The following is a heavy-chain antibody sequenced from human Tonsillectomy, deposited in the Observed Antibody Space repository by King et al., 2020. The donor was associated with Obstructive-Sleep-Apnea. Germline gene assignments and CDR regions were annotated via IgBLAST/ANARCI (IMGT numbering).Heavy chain of an antibody. Sequence: VQLVESGAEVKKPGESLRISCKGSGYSFTSYWISWVRQMPGKGLEWMGRIDPSDSYTNYSPSFQGHVTISADKSISPAYLQWSSLKASDTAMYYCATHNQWQVPYYFDYWGQGTLVTVSS. J-gene: IGHJ4*02. V-gene: IGHV5-10-1*03. D-gene: IGHD6-19*01. CDR3: ATHNQWQVPYYFDY. CDR2: IDPSDSYT. CDR1: GYSFTSYW.